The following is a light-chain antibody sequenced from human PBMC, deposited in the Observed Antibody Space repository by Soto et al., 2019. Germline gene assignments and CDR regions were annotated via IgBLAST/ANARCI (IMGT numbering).Light chain of an antibody. CDR3: QQYNSYSEA. V-gene: IGKV1-5*03. Sequence: DIQVTQSPYTLSASVGDRVTITCRASQTISSWLAWYQQKPGKAPKLLIYKASTLKSGVPSRFSGSGSGTEFTLTISSLQPDDFATYYCQQYNSYSEALGQGTKVDIK. CDR1: QTISSW. CDR2: KAS. J-gene: IGKJ1*01.